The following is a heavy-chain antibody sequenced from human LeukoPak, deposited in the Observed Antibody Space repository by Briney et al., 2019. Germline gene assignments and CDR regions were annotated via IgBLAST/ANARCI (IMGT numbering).Heavy chain of an antibody. CDR1: EFSVGSNY. Sequence: GGSLRLSCAASEFSVGSNYMTWVRQAPGKGLEWVSLIYSGGSTYYADSVKGRFTISRDNSKNTLYLQMNSLRAEDTAVYYCARATASRFDYWGQGTLVTVSS. J-gene: IGHJ4*02. D-gene: IGHD4-17*01. V-gene: IGHV3-66*01. CDR3: ARATASRFDY. CDR2: IYSGGST.